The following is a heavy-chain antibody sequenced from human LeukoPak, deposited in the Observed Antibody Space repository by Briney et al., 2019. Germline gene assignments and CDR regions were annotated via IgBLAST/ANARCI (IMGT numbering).Heavy chain of an antibody. CDR2: ISGSGGGGST. Sequence: GGSLRLSCAASGFTFSSYGMSWVRQAPGKGLEWVSAISGSGGGGSTNYAESVRGRFTISRDNSKNTLYLQMNSLRAEDTALYYCAKGRFSNFDPWGQGTLVTVSS. V-gene: IGHV3-23*01. J-gene: IGHJ5*02. CDR1: GFTFSSYG. CDR3: AKGRFSNFDP. D-gene: IGHD4-11*01.